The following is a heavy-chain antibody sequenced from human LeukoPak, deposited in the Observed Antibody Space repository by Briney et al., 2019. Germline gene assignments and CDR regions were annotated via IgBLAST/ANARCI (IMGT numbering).Heavy chain of an antibody. J-gene: IGHJ4*02. CDR1: GYTFTGYY. V-gene: IGHV1-2*04. Sequence: ASVKVSCKASGYTFTGYYMHWVRQAPGQGLDWMGWINPNSGGTHYAPQFQGWITMTRDTSISTAYMELSRLRYDDTAVYYCAREGQIAAAGIGGGFDYWGQGTLVTVSS. D-gene: IGHD6-13*01. CDR3: AREGQIAAAGIGGGFDY. CDR2: INPNSGGT.